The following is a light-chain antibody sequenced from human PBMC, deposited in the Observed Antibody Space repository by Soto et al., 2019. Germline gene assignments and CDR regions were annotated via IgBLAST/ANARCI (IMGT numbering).Light chain of an antibody. J-gene: IGKJ1*01. CDR2: LAS. V-gene: IGKV2-28*01. Sequence: DIVMTQSPLSLPVTPGEPASISCRSSQSLQHSNGYNYLDWYLQKPGQSPQILIYLASTRASGVPDRFRGRGSGTDFTLTINRVEADDVGVYYCMQALQTPTFGQGTKVEIK. CDR3: MQALQTPT. CDR1: QSLQHSNGYNY.